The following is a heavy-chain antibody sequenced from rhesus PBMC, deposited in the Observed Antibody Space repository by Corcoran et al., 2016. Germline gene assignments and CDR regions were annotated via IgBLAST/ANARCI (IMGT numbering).Heavy chain of an antibody. V-gene: IGHV4-122*02. D-gene: IGHD4-11*01. J-gene: IGHJ4*01. Sequence: QVQLQESGPGLVKPSETLSLTCAVSGYSISSGYYWNWIRQPPGKGLEWIGYISYSESTTYNQPLTSRVTSSRDTSKNQFSRKLSPLTAADTAVYYCATAYPPFYRFDSWGQGVLVTVSS. CDR2: ISYSEST. CDR1: GYSISSGYY. CDR3: ATAYPPFYRFDS.